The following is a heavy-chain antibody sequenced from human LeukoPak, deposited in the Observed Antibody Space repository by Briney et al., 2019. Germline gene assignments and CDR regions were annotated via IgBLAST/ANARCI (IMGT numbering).Heavy chain of an antibody. CDR1: GFTFSRHW. V-gene: IGHV3-7*01. CDR2: IKQGGSEN. Sequence: PGGSLRLSCAASGFTFSRHWMSWARQAPGKGLEWVATIKQGGSENYYVDSVKGRFTISRDNAKNSLYLQMNSLRAEDTAVYYCARASARRSLDYWGQGTLVTVSS. CDR3: ARASARRSLDY. J-gene: IGHJ4*02.